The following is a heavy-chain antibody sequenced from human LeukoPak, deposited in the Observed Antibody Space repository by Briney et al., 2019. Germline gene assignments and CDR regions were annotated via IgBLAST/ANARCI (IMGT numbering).Heavy chain of an antibody. J-gene: IGHJ4*02. CDR1: GFTFSSYS. CDR3: ARGGSSWYYFDY. V-gene: IGHV3-21*01. CDR2: ISTSSSYI. Sequence: GGSLRLACAASGFTFSSYSMNWVRQAPGKGLEWVSFISTSSSYIYYADSVKGRFTISRDNAKKSVYLQMNSLRAEDTAVYYCARGGSSWYYFDYWGQGTLVTVSS. D-gene: IGHD6-13*01.